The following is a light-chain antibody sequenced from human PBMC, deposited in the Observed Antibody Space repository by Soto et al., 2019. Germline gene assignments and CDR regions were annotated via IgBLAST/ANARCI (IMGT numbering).Light chain of an antibody. CDR3: QQYGSSPWT. J-gene: IGKJ1*01. CDR1: QSVSSSY. CDR2: GAS. Sequence: EIVLTQSPGTLSLSPGERATLSCRASQSVSSSYLAWYQQKPGQAPRLLIYGASSRATGILDRFSGSGSGTDFTLTGSIVEPEDFAVYYWQQYGSSPWTFGQGTNEEIK. V-gene: IGKV3-20*01.